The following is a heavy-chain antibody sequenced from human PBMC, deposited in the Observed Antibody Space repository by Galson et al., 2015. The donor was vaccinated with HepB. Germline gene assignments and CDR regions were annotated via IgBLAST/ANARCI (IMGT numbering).Heavy chain of an antibody. CDR1: GGSISSYY. D-gene: IGHD3-10*01. V-gene: IGHV4-59*12. CDR2: IYYSGST. Sequence: LSLTCTVSGGSISSYYWSWIRQPPGKGLEWIGYIYYSGSTNYNPSLKSRVTISVDTSKNQFSLKLSSVTAADTAVYYCARASFMVRGVLPPIYWGQGTLVTVSS. CDR3: ARASFMVRGVLPPIY. J-gene: IGHJ4*02.